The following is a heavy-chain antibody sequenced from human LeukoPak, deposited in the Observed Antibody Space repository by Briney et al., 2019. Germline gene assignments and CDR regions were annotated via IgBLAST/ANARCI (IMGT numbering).Heavy chain of an antibody. CDR1: GYTFTGYY. Sequence: ASVKVSCKASGYTFTGYYMHWVRQAPGQGLEWMGWINPNSGGTNYAQKFQGRVTMTRDTSISTAYMELSRLRSDDTAVYYCAREPGLRFFSGGPDNGMDAWGQGTTVTVSS. J-gene: IGHJ6*02. CDR2: INPNSGGT. V-gene: IGHV1-2*02. D-gene: IGHD3-3*01. CDR3: AREPGLRFFSGGPDNGMDA.